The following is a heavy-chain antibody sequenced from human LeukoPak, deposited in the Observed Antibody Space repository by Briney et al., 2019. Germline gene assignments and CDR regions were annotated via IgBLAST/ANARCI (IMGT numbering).Heavy chain of an antibody. V-gene: IGHV4-59*08. CDR3: ARQDSGSYLNPLDI. D-gene: IGHD1-26*01. J-gene: IGHJ3*02. Sequence: SETLSLTCIVSGGSIGSYYWSWIRQPPGKGLEWIGYIYYTGSTNYNPSLKSRVTISVDTSKNQLSLKLSSVTAADTAVYYCARQDSGSYLNPLDIWGQGTVVTVSS. CDR1: GGSIGSYY. CDR2: IYYTGST.